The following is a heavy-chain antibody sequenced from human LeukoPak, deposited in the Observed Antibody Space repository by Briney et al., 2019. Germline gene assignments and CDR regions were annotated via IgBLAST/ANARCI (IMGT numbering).Heavy chain of an antibody. V-gene: IGHV3-20*04. D-gene: IGHD3-10*01. Sequence: PGGSLRLSCAASGFTFDDYGMSWVRQAPGKGLEWVSGINWNGGSTGYADSVKGRFTISRDNAKNSLYLQMNSLRDEDTAVYYCARSSGRYYGSGSYPHDAFDIWGQGTMVTVSS. CDR2: INWNGGST. CDR3: ARSSGRYYGSGSYPHDAFDI. J-gene: IGHJ3*02. CDR1: GFTFDDYG.